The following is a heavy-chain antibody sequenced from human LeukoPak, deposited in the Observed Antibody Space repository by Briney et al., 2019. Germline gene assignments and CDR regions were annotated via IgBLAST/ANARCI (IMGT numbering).Heavy chain of an antibody. CDR2: IYPGDSDT. CDR3: ARVELEYYYGSGRIIKYYYYYMDV. Sequence: GESLKISCKGSGYSFTSYWIGWVRQMPGKGLEWMGIIYPGDSDTRYSPSFQGQVTISADKSISTAYLQWSSLKASDTAMHYCARVELEYYYGSGRIIKYYYYYMDVWGKGTTVTISS. V-gene: IGHV5-51*01. D-gene: IGHD3-10*01. J-gene: IGHJ6*03. CDR1: GYSFTSYW.